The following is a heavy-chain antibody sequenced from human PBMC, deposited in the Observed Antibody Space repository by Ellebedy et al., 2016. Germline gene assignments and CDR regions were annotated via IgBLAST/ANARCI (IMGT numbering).Heavy chain of an antibody. J-gene: IGHJ4*02. V-gene: IGHV4-61*05. CDR2: IYYSGST. D-gene: IGHD3-10*01. CDR1: GGSISSSSYY. Sequence: SETLSLXXTVSGGSISSSSYYWSWIRQPPGKGLEWIGYIYYSGSTNYNPSLKSRVTISVDTSRNRFSLKLTTVTAADTAVYYCARHGSRNSPFDYWGQGTLVTVSS. CDR3: ARHGSRNSPFDY.